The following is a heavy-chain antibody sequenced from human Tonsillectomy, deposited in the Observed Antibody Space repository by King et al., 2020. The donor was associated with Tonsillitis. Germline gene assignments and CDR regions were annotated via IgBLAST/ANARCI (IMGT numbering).Heavy chain of an antibody. V-gene: IGHV3-30*02. D-gene: IGHD3-10*01. J-gene: IGHJ4*02. CDR1: GFTFSSYG. Sequence: VQLVESGGGVVQPGGSLRLSCAASGFTFSSYGMHWVRQAPGKGLEWVTFIRYDGSNKYYADSVKGRFTISRDNSKHTIYLQMHSLRAEDTAVYYCAKDPTGGWFGPELNSFDYWGQGALVTVSS. CDR3: AKDPTGGWFGPELNSFDY. CDR2: IRYDGSNK.